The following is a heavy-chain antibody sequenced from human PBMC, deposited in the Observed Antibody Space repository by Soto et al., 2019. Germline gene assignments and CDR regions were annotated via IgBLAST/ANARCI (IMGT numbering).Heavy chain of an antibody. V-gene: IGHV1-46*01. Sequence: GASVRVSCKASGYSLTSYYMHWVRQAPGQGLEWMGIINPSGGSTSYAQKFQGRVTMTRDTSTSTVYMELSSLRSEDTAVYYCARDDYDFWSGYYKAPYYYYGMDVWGQGTTVTVSS. J-gene: IGHJ6*02. CDR1: GYSLTSYY. D-gene: IGHD3-3*01. CDR3: ARDDYDFWSGYYKAPYYYYGMDV. CDR2: INPSGGST.